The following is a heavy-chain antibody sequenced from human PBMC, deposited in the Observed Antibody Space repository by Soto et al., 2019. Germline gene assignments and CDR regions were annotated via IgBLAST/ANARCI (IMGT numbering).Heavy chain of an antibody. CDR2: INHSGST. D-gene: IGHD2-21*02. V-gene: IGHV4-34*01. J-gene: IGHJ3*01. CDR3: ARLEVTSADSFDV. Sequence: QVQLQQWGAGLLKPSETLSLTCAVYGDSFSGPYWTWIRQTPGKGLEWIGEINHSGSTDYHPSLKSRVTISVDTSKNQFSLNLRSVSAADTAVYFCARLEVTSADSFDVWGPGTRVTVSS. CDR1: GDSFSGPY.